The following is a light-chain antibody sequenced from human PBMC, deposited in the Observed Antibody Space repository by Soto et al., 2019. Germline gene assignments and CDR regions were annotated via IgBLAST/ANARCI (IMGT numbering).Light chain of an antibody. J-gene: IGKJ1*01. CDR3: QQYDNSPWT. V-gene: IGKV3-20*01. CDR1: QTVNNNY. CDR2: GAS. Sequence: ELVLTQSPGTLSLSPGERATLSCRASQTVNNNYLAWYQQIPGQAPRLLISGASGRATGTPDRFSGSASGTDFTLTISRLEPEDFAVYYCQQYDNSPWTFGQGTKVDIK.